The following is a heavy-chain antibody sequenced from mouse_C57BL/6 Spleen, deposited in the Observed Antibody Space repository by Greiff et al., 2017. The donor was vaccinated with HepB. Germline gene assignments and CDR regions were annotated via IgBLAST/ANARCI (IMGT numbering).Heavy chain of an antibody. CDR1: GFNIKDYY. CDR2: IDPEDGDT. CDR3: TDYGRFYRYFDV. J-gene: IGHJ1*03. Sequence: EVQLQQSGAELVRPGASVKLSCTAPGFNIKDYYMHWVKQRPEQGLEWIGRIDPEDGDTEYAPKFQGKATLIADTTPNTAHLQLSSLTSEDTAVYYCTDYGRFYRYFDVWGTGTTVTVSS. D-gene: IGHD1-1*01. V-gene: IGHV14-1*01.